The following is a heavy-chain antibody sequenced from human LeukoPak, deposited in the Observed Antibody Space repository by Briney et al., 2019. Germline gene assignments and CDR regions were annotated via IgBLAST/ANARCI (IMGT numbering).Heavy chain of an antibody. Sequence: GGSLRLSCAASGFTFSSFAMSWVRQAPGKGLEWVSIISGSGSSTSYGDSVKGRFTISRDNSKNTLYLQVNSLRAEDTAVYYCAKGGKWDVTPFDYWGQGTLVTVSS. CDR3: AKGGKWDVTPFDY. V-gene: IGHV3-23*01. J-gene: IGHJ4*02. CDR1: GFTFSSFA. D-gene: IGHD1-26*01. CDR2: ISGSGSST.